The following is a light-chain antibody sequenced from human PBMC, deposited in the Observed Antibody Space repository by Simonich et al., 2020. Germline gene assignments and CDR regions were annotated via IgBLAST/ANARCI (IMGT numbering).Light chain of an antibody. Sequence: QSALTQPASVSGSPGQSITISCTGTSSDVGSYNLGYWYQQHPGKAPKLMINEGSKRPSGVSNRFSCSKSGNTASRTISGLQAEDEADYYCCSYAGSSTWVFGGGTKLTVL. V-gene: IGLV2-23*01. J-gene: IGLJ3*02. CDR3: CSYAGSSTWV. CDR2: EGS. CDR1: SSDVGSYNL.